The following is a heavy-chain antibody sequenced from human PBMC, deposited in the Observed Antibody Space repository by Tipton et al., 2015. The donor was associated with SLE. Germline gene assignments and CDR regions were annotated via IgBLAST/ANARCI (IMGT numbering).Heavy chain of an antibody. Sequence: QLVQSGAEVKRPGSSVKVSCKASGGTFSSYAIGWVRQAPGQGLEWMGGIIPIFGTANYAQKFQGRVTITADESTSTAYMELSSLRSEDTAVYYCARRGYSYGYWFDPWGQGTLVTVSS. CDR2: IIPIFGTA. CDR1: GGTFSSYA. V-gene: IGHV1-69*01. D-gene: IGHD5-18*01. J-gene: IGHJ5*02. CDR3: ARRGYSYGYWFDP.